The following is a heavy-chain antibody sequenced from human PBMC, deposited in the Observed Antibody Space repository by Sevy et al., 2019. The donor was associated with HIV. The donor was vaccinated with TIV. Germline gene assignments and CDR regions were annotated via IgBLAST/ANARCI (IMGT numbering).Heavy chain of an antibody. V-gene: IGHV3-48*02. CDR2: ISSSSNTI. J-gene: IGHJ6*02. CDR1: GFSFSSYS. Sequence: GSLRLSCAASGFSFSSYSMNWVRQAPGKGLEWVSYISSSSNTIYYADSVKGRFTISRDNAKNSLHLQMNSLRDEDTAVYYCASHYCSGGSCSSFYYGMDVWGQGTTVTVSS. CDR3: ASHYCSGGSCSSFYYGMDV. D-gene: IGHD2-15*01.